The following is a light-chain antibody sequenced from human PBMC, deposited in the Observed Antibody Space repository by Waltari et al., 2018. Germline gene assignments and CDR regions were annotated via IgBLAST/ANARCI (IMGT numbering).Light chain of an antibody. V-gene: IGKV3-20*01. Sequence: IVVTESPGTLSLCPGERATLSYRASQTVSRSLAWYQQKPGQPPKLRISGAATRATGLPDRLTGSGSGTDFSLTISILVPEDLAIYFWQHHVRLPATFGQGTKVEIK. J-gene: IGKJ1*01. CDR3: QHHVRLPAT. CDR2: GAA. CDR1: QTVSRS.